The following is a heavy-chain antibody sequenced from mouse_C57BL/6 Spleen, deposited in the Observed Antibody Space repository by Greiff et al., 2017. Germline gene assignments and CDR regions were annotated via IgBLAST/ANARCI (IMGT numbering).Heavy chain of an antibody. V-gene: IGHV1-52*01. Sequence: QVQLQQPGAELVRPGSSVKLSCKASGYTFTSYWMHWVKQRPIQGLDWIGNIDPSDSETHYNQKFKDKATLTVDKSSSTAYMQLSSLTSEDSAVYYCAREGYSNPFDYWGQGTTLTVSS. CDR3: AREGYSNPFDY. CDR1: GYTFTSYW. J-gene: IGHJ2*01. CDR2: IDPSDSET. D-gene: IGHD2-5*01.